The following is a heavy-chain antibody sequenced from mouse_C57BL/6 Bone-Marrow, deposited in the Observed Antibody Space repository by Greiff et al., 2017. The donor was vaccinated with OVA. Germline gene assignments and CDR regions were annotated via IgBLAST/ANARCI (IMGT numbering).Heavy chain of an antibody. Sequence: EVQRVESGPGLVKPSQSLSLTCSVTGYSITSGYYWNWIRQFPGNKLEWMGYISYDGSNNYNPSLQNRNSITRDTSKNQFVLKLNSVTTEDTATYYCARAGGDGYAWFAYWGQGTLVTVSA. J-gene: IGHJ3*01. CDR2: ISYDGSN. CDR1: GYSITSGYY. V-gene: IGHV3-6*01. CDR3: ARAGGDGYAWFAY. D-gene: IGHD2-2*01.